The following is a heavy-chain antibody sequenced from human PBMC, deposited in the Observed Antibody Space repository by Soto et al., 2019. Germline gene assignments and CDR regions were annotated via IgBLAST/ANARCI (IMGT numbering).Heavy chain of an antibody. V-gene: IGHV3-23*01. D-gene: IGHD1-1*01. J-gene: IGHJ5*02. CDR3: AKDRGPWNGGTTVFDP. CDR2: ISGSGGST. CDR1: GFTFSSYA. Sequence: PGGSLRLSCAASGFTFSSYAMSWVRQAPGKGLEWVSAISGSGGSTYYADSVKGRFTISRDNSKNTLYLQMNSLRAEDTAVYYCAKDRGPWNGGTTVFDPWGQGTLVTVSS.